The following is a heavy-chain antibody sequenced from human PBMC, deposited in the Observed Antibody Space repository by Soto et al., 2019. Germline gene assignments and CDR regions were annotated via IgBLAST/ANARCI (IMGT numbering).Heavy chain of an antibody. D-gene: IGHD2-2*01. CDR3: ARESYCSSTSCYVMAYYYYMDV. J-gene: IGHJ6*03. Sequence: EVQLVESGGGLVKLGGSLRLSCAASGFTFSSYSMNWVRQAPGKGLEWVSSISSSSSYIYYADSVKGRFTISRDNAKNSLYLQMNSLRAEDTAVYYCARESYCSSTSCYVMAYYYYMDVWGKGTTVTVSS. CDR1: GFTFSSYS. V-gene: IGHV3-21*01. CDR2: ISSSSSYI.